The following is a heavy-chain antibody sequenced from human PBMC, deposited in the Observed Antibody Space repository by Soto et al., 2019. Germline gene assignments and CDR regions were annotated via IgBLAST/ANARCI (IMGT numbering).Heavy chain of an antibody. Sequence: PSETLSLTCAVYGGSFSGYYWSWIRQPPGKGLEWIGEINHSGSTNYNPSLKSRVTISVDTSKNQFSLKLSSVTAADTAVYYCARGRVLMDGIAVAGIGEGFDYWGQGTLVTVSS. CDR1: GGSFSGYY. CDR2: INHSGST. J-gene: IGHJ4*02. V-gene: IGHV4-34*01. D-gene: IGHD6-19*01. CDR3: ARGRVLMDGIAVAGIGEGFDY.